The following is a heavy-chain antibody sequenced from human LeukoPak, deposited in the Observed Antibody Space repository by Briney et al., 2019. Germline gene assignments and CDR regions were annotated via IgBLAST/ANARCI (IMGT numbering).Heavy chain of an antibody. J-gene: IGHJ3*02. CDR2: IDPSDSYT. D-gene: IGHD3-9*01. V-gene: IGHV5-10-1*01. CDR3: ARPQTDILTGYYNGAFDN. CDR1: GYSFTSYW. Sequence: GESLRISCKGSGYSFTSYWISWVRQMPGKGLEWMGRIDPSDSYTNYSPSFQGHVTISADKSISTAYLQWSSLKASDTAMYYCARPQTDILTGYYNGAFDNWGQGTMVTVSS.